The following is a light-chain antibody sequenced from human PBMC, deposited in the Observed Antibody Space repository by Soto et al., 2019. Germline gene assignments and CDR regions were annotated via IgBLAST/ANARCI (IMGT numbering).Light chain of an antibody. CDR2: GAS. J-gene: IGKJ4*01. V-gene: IGKV3-15*01. CDR3: QQYNNWPPLA. CDR1: QSVSSN. Sequence: EIVMTQAPATLSVSPGERATLSCRASQSVSSNLAWYQQKHGQAPRLLIYGASTRATGIPARFSGSGSRTEFTLTISILHSQDVEVYYCQQYNNWPPLAFCGGTKVDVK.